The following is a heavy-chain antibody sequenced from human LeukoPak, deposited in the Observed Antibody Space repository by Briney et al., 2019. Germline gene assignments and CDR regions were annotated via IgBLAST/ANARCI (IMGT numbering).Heavy chain of an antibody. Sequence: SETLSLTCTVSGGSISSSHYYWGWIRQPPGKGLEWIGSLSYSGNTYYNPSLKSRVTISVDTSKNQFSLRLSSVTAADSAVYYCAGWMQLWSTTLNGLKSFQHWGQGTLVTVSS. CDR3: AGWMQLWSTTLNGLKSFQH. CDR2: LSYSGNT. V-gene: IGHV4-39*01. CDR1: GGSISSSHYY. D-gene: IGHD5-18*01. J-gene: IGHJ1*01.